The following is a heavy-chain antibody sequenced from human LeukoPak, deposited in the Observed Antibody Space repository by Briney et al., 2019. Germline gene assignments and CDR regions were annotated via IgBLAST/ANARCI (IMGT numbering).Heavy chain of an antibody. Sequence: PGGSLRLSCAASGFTFSSYAMSWVRQAPGKGVEGVSAISGSGGSTYYADSVKGRFTISRDNSKNTLYLQMNSLRAEDTAVYYCAKGIAAAGTYGYFQHWGQGTLVTVSS. CDR1: GFTFSSYA. D-gene: IGHD6-13*01. CDR2: ISGSGGST. J-gene: IGHJ1*01. V-gene: IGHV3-23*01. CDR3: AKGIAAAGTYGYFQH.